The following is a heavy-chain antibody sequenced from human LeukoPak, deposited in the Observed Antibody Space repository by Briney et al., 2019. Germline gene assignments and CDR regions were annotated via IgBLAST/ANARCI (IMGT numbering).Heavy chain of an antibody. CDR2: IYPGDSDT. V-gene: IGHV5-51*01. D-gene: IGHD2-2*01. CDR3: ARQVVVPAAMYGMDV. Sequence: GESLQISCKGSGYSFTSYWIGWVRQMLGKGLEWMGIIYPGDSDTRYSPSFQGQVTISADKSISTAYLQWSSLKASDTAMYYCARQVVVPAAMYGMDVWGQGTTVTVSS. J-gene: IGHJ6*02. CDR1: GYSFTSYW.